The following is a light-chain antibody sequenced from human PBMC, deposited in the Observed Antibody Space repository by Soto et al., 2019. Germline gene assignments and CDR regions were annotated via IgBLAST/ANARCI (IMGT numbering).Light chain of an antibody. Sequence: QSALTQPASVSGAPGQSITISCTGTSSDVGGYNYVSWYQQHPGKPPKLIIYEVSNRPSRVSNRFSGSKSDNTASLTISGLQAEDEADYYCSSYTSGNTYVFGTGTKLTVL. CDR3: SSYTSGNTYV. J-gene: IGLJ1*01. CDR1: SSDVGGYNY. CDR2: EVS. V-gene: IGLV2-14*01.